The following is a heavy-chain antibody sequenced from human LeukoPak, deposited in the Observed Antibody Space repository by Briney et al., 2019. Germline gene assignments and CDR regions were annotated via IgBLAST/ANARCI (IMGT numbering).Heavy chain of an antibody. V-gene: IGHV3-23*01. CDR1: GFTFSSYA. CDR3: AKEKVGYCSSTSCFDGYDY. J-gene: IGHJ4*02. CDR2: ISGSGGST. Sequence: GGSLRLSCAASGFTFSSYAMSWVRQIPGKGLEWVSAISGSGGSTYYADSVKGLFSISRDNSKNTLYLQLNSLRAEDTAVYYCAKEKVGYCSSTSCFDGYDYWGQGTLVTVSS. D-gene: IGHD2-2*01.